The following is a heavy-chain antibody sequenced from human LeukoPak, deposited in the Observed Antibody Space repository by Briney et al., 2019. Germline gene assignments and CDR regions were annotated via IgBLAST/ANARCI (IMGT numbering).Heavy chain of an antibody. CDR3: ARGVAAAGTAVH. J-gene: IGHJ4*02. D-gene: IGHD6-13*01. CDR2: IYYSGST. Sequence: PSETLSLTCTVSGGSISSSSYYWGWIRQPPGKGLEWIGGIYYSGSTYYNPSLKSRVTISVDTSKNQFSLKLSSVTAADTAVYYCARGVAAAGTAVHWGQGTLVTVSS. CDR1: GGSISSSSYY. V-gene: IGHV4-39*07.